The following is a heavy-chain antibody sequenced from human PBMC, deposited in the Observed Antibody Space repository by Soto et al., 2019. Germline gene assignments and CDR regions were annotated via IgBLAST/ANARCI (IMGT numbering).Heavy chain of an antibody. J-gene: IGHJ3*02. CDR3: ARGVTANYMGGDAFAI. V-gene: IGHV1-69*01. D-gene: IGHD4-4*01. CDR1: GGSFSSYM. CDR2: IMPVFGTP. Sequence: QVLLVQSGAEVKKPGSSVKVSCQAAGGSFSSYMVSWVRQAPGQGLDYKGGIMPVFGTPTYTEKFQGRVTITADDSTVTAFLDLTSLKSDDTAVYYCARGVTANYMGGDAFAIWGQGTMVTVSS.